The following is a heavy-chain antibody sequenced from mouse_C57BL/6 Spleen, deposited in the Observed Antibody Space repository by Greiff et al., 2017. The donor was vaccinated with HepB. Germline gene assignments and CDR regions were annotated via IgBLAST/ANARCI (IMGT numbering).Heavy chain of an antibody. V-gene: IGHV1-64*01. J-gene: IGHJ1*03. CDR2: IHPNSGST. CDR3: ARGLITTVPHWYFDV. Sequence: QVQLQQPGAELVKPGASVKLSCKASGYTFTSYWMHWVKQRPGQGLEWIGMIHPNSGSTNYNEKFKSKATLTVDKSSSTAYMQLSSLTSEDSAVYYCARGLITTVPHWYFDVWGTGTTVTVSS. CDR1: GYTFTSYW. D-gene: IGHD1-1*01.